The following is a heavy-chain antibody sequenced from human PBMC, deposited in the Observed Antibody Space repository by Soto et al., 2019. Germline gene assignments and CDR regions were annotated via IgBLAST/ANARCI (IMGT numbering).Heavy chain of an antibody. Sequence: SETLSLTCTVSGGSISSSSYYWGWIRQPPGKGLEWIGSIYYSGSTNYNPSLKSRVTISVDTSKNQFSLKLSSVTSADTAVYYCAVHRATPGVALSNWFDPWAQGTLVTVS. CDR3: AVHRATPGVALSNWFDP. V-gene: IGHV4-39*07. J-gene: IGHJ5*02. CDR2: IYYSGST. CDR1: GGSISSSSYY. D-gene: IGHD3-10*01.